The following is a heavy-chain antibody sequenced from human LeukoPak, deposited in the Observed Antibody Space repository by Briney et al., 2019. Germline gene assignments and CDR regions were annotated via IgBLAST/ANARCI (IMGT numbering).Heavy chain of an antibody. Sequence: GGSLRLSCAASGFTFSDYSMSWVRQAPGKGLEWVSAISGSGGSTYYADSVKGRFTISRDNSKNTLYLQMNSLRAEDTAVYYCARASSHFDWLLFDYWGQGTLVTVSS. CDR1: GFTFSDYS. CDR3: ARASSHFDWLLFDY. CDR2: ISGSGGST. J-gene: IGHJ4*02. V-gene: IGHV3-23*01. D-gene: IGHD3-9*01.